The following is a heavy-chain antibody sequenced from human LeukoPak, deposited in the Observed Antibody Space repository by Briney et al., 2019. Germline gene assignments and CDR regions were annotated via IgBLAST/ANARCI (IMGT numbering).Heavy chain of an antibody. J-gene: IGHJ4*02. V-gene: IGHV1-2*02. CDR3: ARDRYTTQQLVRYYYFDY. CDR1: GYTFTGYY. Sequence: ASVKVPCKASGYTFTGYYMHWVRQAPGQGLEWMGWINPNSGGTNYAQKFQGRVTMTRDTSISTAYMELSRLRSDDTAVYYCARDRYTTQQLVRYYYFDYWGQGTLVTVSS. CDR2: INPNSGGT. D-gene: IGHD6-13*01.